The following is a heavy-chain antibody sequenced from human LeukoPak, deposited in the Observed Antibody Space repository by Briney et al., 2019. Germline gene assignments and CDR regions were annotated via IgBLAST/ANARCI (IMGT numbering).Heavy chain of an antibody. CDR2: ISPDSGGT. D-gene: IGHD2-21*01. CDR1: GYTFTGYD. CDR3: ASTYCGGDCYSRFDY. J-gene: IGHJ4*02. Sequence: ASVKVSCKASGYTFTGYDIHWVRQAPGQGLEWMGWISPDSGGTKYAQKFQGRVTMTRDTSITTAYMELSRLRSDDTAVYYCASTYCGGDCYSRFDYWGQGTLVTVSS. V-gene: IGHV1-2*02.